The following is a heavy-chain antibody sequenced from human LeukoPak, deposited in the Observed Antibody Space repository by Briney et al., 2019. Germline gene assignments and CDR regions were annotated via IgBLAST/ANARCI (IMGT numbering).Heavy chain of an antibody. J-gene: IGHJ6*03. CDR3: ARGIIEYSSGWYEDYYYYMDV. Sequence: ASVKVSCKASGYTFTGYYMHWVRQAPGQRLEWMGWINAGNGNTKYSQEFQGRVTITRDTSASTAYMELSSLRSEDMAVYYCARGIIEYSSGWYEDYYYYMDVWGKGTTVTVSS. CDR2: INAGNGNT. V-gene: IGHV1-3*03. CDR1: GYTFTGYY. D-gene: IGHD6-19*01.